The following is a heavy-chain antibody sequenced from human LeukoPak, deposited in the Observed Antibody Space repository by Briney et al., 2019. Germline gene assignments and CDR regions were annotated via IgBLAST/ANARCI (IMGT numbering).Heavy chain of an antibody. J-gene: IGHJ4*01. V-gene: IGHV3-23*01. D-gene: IGHD3-22*01. CDR3: AKSAEARHYYAGSGYSYYDY. CDR1: GFTFSSYA. CDR2: ISGSGGST. Sequence: GGSLRLSCAASGFTFSSYAMSWVRQAPGKGLEWVSAISGSGGSTYYADSVKGRFTISRDNSKNTLYLQMNSLRAEDTAVYYCAKSAEARHYYAGSGYSYYDYWGHGTLVTVSS.